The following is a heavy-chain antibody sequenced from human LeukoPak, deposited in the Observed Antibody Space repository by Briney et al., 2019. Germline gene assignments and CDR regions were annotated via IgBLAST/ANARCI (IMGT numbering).Heavy chain of an antibody. CDR3: AKAWRFLELYMDV. CDR2: ISGNGGST. D-gene: IGHD3-3*01. CDR1: GFTFSSYA. Sequence: GGSLRLSCAASGFTFSSYAMSWVRQAPGKGLERVSTISGNGGSTYYADSVKGRFTISRDNYKKTLDLQMNSLRVEDTAVYYCAKAWRFLELYMDVWAKGTTVTVSS. V-gene: IGHV3-23*01. J-gene: IGHJ6*03.